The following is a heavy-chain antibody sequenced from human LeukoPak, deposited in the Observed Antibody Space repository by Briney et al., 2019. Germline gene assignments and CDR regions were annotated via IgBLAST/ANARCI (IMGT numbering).Heavy chain of an antibody. Sequence: PSETLSLTCAVYGGSFSGYYWSWIRQPPGKGLDWIGEINHSGSTNYNPSLKSRVTISVDTSKNQFSLKLSSVTAADTAVYYCARHVPNIVVVPAANRGAFDIWGQGTMVSVSS. CDR2: INHSGST. J-gene: IGHJ3*02. D-gene: IGHD2-2*01. CDR3: ARHVPNIVVVPAANRGAFDI. CDR1: GGSFSGYY. V-gene: IGHV4-34*01.